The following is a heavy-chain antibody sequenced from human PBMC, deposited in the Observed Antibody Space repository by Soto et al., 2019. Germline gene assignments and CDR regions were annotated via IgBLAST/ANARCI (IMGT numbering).Heavy chain of an antibody. Sequence: EVQLVESGGGLVQPGGSLRLSCAASGFTFSSYWMHWVRQATGKGPVWVSRINSDGSSTSYADSVKGRFTISRDNAKNTLYLQMNSLRAEDTAVYYCVRTSLVVAAATREDYWGQGTLVTVSS. CDR2: INSDGSST. J-gene: IGHJ4*02. V-gene: IGHV3-74*01. CDR3: VRTSLVVAAATREDY. CDR1: GFTFSSYW. D-gene: IGHD2-15*01.